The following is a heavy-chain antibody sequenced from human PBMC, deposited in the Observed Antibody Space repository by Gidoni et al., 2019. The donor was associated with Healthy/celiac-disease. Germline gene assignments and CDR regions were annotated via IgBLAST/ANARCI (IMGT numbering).Heavy chain of an antibody. D-gene: IGHD2-15*01. CDR3: AREDCSGGSCYVAGFDI. CDR1: GVTVSSTY. CDR2: IYSGGST. J-gene: IGHJ3*02. V-gene: IGHV3-66*02. Sequence: EVQLVESGGGLVQPGGSLRLSCAASGVTVSSTYMSWVRQAPGKGLEWVSVIYSGGSTYYADSVKGRFTISRDNSKNTLYLQMNSLRAEDTAVYYCAREDCSGGSCYVAGFDIWGQGTMVTVSS.